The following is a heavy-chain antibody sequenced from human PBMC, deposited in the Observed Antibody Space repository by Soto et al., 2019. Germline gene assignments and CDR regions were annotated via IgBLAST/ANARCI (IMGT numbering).Heavy chain of an antibody. CDR3: AGSLSGYYYYYYYYYMDV. D-gene: IGHD3-3*01. Sequence: GGSLRLSCAASGFTFSSYSMNWVRQAPGKGLEWVSSISSSSSYIYYADSVKGRFTISRDNAKNSLYLQMNSLRAEDTAVYYCAGSLSGYYYYYYYYYMDVWGKGTTVTVSS. CDR2: ISSSSSYI. V-gene: IGHV3-21*01. J-gene: IGHJ6*03. CDR1: GFTFSSYS.